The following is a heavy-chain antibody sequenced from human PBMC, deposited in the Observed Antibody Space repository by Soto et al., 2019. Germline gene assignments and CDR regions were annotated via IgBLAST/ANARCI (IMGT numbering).Heavy chain of an antibody. D-gene: IGHD2-2*01. CDR1: GGSISSYY. Sequence: SETLSLTCTVSGGSISSYYWSWIRQPPGKGLEWIGYIYYSGGTYYNPSLKSRVTISVDTSKNQFSLKLNSVTAADTAVYYCARTVLVVVATDAFDIWGQGTMVTVSS. CDR2: IYYSGGT. J-gene: IGHJ3*02. CDR3: ARTVLVVVATDAFDI. V-gene: IGHV4-59*08.